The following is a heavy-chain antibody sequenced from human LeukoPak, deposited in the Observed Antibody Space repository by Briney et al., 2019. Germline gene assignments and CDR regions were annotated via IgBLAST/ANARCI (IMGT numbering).Heavy chain of an antibody. D-gene: IGHD6-13*01. J-gene: IGHJ3*02. Sequence: SETLSLTCTVSGGSFSNYYWSWIRQPPGKGLEWIGYIYYSGSTNYNPPLKSRVTISVDTSKNQFSLKLSSVTAADTALYYCARDLKQQLVLGAFDIWGQGTMVTVSS. CDR2: IYYSGST. CDR3: ARDLKQQLVLGAFDI. CDR1: GGSFSNYY. V-gene: IGHV4-59*01.